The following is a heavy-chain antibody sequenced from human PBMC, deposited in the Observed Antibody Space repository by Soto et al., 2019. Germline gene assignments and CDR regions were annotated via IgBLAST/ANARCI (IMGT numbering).Heavy chain of an antibody. CDR3: ARYRFSGTWSKFDY. V-gene: IGHV4-31*11. J-gene: IGHJ4*02. D-gene: IGHD6-13*01. CDR2: ISFRGRT. Sequence: PSETLSLTCAVSGVSISSDAYYWSWIRQHPGKGLEWIGFISFRGRTYYNPSLKSRVTLSVGTSENQFSLKLTSLTAADTAVYYCARYRFSGTWSKFDYWGQGTLVTVSS. CDR1: GVSISSDAYY.